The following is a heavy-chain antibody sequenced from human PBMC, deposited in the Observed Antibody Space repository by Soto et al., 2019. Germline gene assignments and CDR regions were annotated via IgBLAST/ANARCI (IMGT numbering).Heavy chain of an antibody. CDR1: GFTFSSYG. CDR2: ITYDGSNK. D-gene: IGHD2-2*01. CDR3: AKEGYCSSTSCIDP. V-gene: IGHV3-30*18. Sequence: GSLRLPCAGSGFTFSSYGMHRVRQAPSKGLEWVAVITYDGSNKYYADTVKGRFTISRDNSKNTLYLQKNSLRAEDTAVYYCAKEGYCSSTSCIDPWGQGTLVTVSS. J-gene: IGHJ5*02.